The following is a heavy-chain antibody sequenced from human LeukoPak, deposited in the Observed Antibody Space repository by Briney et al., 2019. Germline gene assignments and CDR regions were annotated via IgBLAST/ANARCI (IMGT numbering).Heavy chain of an antibody. Sequence: PGGFLGLSCAASGFTFSSYAMSWVRQAPGKGLEWVSAISGSGGSTYYADSVKGRFTISRDNSKNTLYLQMNSLRAEDTAVYYCAKEVNRGITIFGVAQGPYYYGMDVWGQGTTVTVSS. CDR2: ISGSGGST. CDR3: AKEVNRGITIFGVAQGPYYYGMDV. V-gene: IGHV3-23*01. CDR1: GFTFSSYA. J-gene: IGHJ6*02. D-gene: IGHD3-3*01.